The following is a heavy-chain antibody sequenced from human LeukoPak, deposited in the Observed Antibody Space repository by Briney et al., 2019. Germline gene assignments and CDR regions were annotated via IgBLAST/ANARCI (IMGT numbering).Heavy chain of an antibody. V-gene: IGHV3-21*01. CDR1: GFTFSSYS. CDR3: ARAKTYSGSYYDAFDI. Sequence: GGSLRLSCAASGFTFSSYSMDWVRQAPGKGLEWVSPISSSSGYIYYADSVKGRFTISRDNAENSLYLQMSSLTAEDTAVYYCARAKTYSGSYYDAFDIWGQGTMVIVSP. D-gene: IGHD1-26*01. J-gene: IGHJ3*02. CDR2: ISSSSGYI.